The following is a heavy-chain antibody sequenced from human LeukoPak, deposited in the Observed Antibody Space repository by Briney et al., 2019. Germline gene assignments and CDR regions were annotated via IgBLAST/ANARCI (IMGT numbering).Heavy chain of an antibody. CDR1: GFTFSSYW. V-gene: IGHV3-7*01. CDR2: IKQDGSEK. CDR3: ARRMTTVTAYFDY. J-gene: IGHJ4*02. D-gene: IGHD4-11*01. Sequence: PGGSLRLSCAASGFTFSSYWMSWVRQAPGKGLEWVANIKQDGSEKYYVDSVKGRFTISRDNAKNSLYLQMNGLRAEDTAVYYCARRMTTVTAYFDYWGQGTLATVSS.